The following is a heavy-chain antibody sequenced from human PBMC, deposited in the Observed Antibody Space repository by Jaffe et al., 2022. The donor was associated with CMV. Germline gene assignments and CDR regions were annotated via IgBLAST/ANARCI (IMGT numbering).Heavy chain of an antibody. J-gene: IGHJ6*02. CDR2: MNPNSGNT. D-gene: IGHD3-16*01. V-gene: IGHV1-8*01. Sequence: QVQLVQSGAEVKKPGASVKVSCKASGYTFTSYDINWVRQATGQGLEWMGWMNPNSGNTGYAQKFQGRVTMTRNTSISTAYMELSSLRSEDTAVYYCARVEVTYSSIYYYGMDVWGQGTTVTVSS. CDR3: ARVEVTYSSIYYYGMDV. CDR1: GYTFTSYD.